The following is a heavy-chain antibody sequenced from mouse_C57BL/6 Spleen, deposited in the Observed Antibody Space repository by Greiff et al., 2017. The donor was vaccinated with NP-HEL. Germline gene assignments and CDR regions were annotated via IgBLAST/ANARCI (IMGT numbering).Heavy chain of an antibody. J-gene: IGHJ2*01. CDR3: ARDSLLFDY. Sequence: EVQGVESGGGLVKPGGSLKLSCAASGFTFSSYAMSWVRQTPEKRLEWVATISDGGSYTYYPDNVKGRFTISRDNAKNNLYLQMSHLKSEDTAMYYCARDSLLFDYWGQGTTLTVSS. D-gene: IGHD2-1*01. CDR2: ISDGGSYT. V-gene: IGHV5-4*01. CDR1: GFTFSSYA.